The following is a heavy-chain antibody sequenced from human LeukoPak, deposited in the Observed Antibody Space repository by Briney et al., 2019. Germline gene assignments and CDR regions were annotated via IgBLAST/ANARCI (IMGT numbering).Heavy chain of an antibody. CDR2: ISGSGGST. D-gene: IGHD6-13*01. Sequence: GGSLRLSCAASGFTFSSYAMSWVRQAPGRGREWVSAISGSGGSTYYADSVKGRFTISRDNSKNTLYLQMNSLRAEDTAVYYCAKDLDSSSWYGAPVDYWGQGTLVTVSS. CDR3: AKDLDSSSWYGAPVDY. J-gene: IGHJ4*02. CDR1: GFTFSSYA. V-gene: IGHV3-23*01.